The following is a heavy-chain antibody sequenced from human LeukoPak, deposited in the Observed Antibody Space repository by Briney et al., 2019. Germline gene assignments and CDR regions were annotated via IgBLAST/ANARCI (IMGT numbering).Heavy chain of an antibody. D-gene: IGHD3-22*01. V-gene: IGHV4-34*01. CDR2: INHSGST. CDR3: ASWNYYDSSRYFDL. Sequence: SETLSLTCAVYGGSFGGYYWSWIRQPPGKGLEWIGEINHSGSTNYNPSLKSRVTISVDTSKNQFSLKLSSVTAADTAVYYCASWNYYDSSRYFDLWGRGTLVTVSS. J-gene: IGHJ2*01. CDR1: GGSFGGYY.